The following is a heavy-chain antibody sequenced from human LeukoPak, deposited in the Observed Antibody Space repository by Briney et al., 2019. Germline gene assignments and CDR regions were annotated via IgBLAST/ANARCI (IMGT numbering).Heavy chain of an antibody. D-gene: IGHD4-17*01. CDR2: IYPSGGT. Sequence: KPSETLSLTCIVSGGSISGFYWSWIRQPAGKGLEWIGHIYPSGGTNYNPSLKSRVTMSTDTSKNQFSLKLRSVTAADTAVYYCAREYGDLDYWGQGTLVTVSS. J-gene: IGHJ4*02. CDR3: AREYGDLDY. V-gene: IGHV4-4*07. CDR1: GGSISGFY.